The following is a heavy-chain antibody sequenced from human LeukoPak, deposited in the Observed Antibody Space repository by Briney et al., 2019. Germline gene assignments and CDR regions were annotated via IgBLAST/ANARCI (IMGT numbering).Heavy chain of an antibody. V-gene: IGHV4-59*08. CDR1: GGSISNYY. Sequence: SETLSLTCTVSGGSISNYYWGWVRQPPGKGLEWIGYIFYTGTTTYNPSLENRVTISLDTSKKQFSLKLTSVTAADTAMYYCARCGSGAGCPFNFWGQGTLVTVSS. J-gene: IGHJ4*02. D-gene: IGHD2-15*01. CDR2: IFYTGTT. CDR3: ARCGSGAGCPFNF.